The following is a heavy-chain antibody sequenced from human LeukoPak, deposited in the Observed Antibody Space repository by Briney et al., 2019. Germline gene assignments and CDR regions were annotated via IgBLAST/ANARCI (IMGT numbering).Heavy chain of an antibody. V-gene: IGHV1-2*02. CDR2: INPNSGGT. D-gene: IGHD3-22*01. CDR1: GYTFTAYY. J-gene: IGHJ3*02. Sequence: ASVKVSCKASGYTFTAYYMHWVRQAPGQGLEWMGWINPNSGGTNYAQKFQGRVTMTRDTSISTAYMELSRLRSDDTAVYYCAGSNHYYDSSGYPYAFDIWGQGTMVTVSS. CDR3: AGSNHYYDSSGYPYAFDI.